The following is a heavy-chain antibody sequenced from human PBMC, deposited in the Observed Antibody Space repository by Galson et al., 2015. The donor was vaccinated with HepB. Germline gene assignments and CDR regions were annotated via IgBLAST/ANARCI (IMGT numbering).Heavy chain of an antibody. CDR3: ATYSIADYDGFDI. CDR2: ITPILGTA. CDR1: GGTFSTYA. J-gene: IGHJ3*02. D-gene: IGHD4-11*01. V-gene: IGHV1-69*13. Sequence: SVKVSCKASGGTFSTYAISWVRQAPGQGPEWMAGITPILGTADYTQNVQGRLTITLDESTTTAYMELTSLRSEDTAVYFCATYSIADYDGFDIWGQGTLVTVSS.